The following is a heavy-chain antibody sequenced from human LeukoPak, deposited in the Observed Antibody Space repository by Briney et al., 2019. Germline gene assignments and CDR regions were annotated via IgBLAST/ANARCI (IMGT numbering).Heavy chain of an antibody. CDR2: IYHSGST. CDR1: GGSISSGGYS. V-gene: IGHV4-30-2*01. J-gene: IGHJ4*02. D-gene: IGHD3-3*01. CDR3: ARAVAYYDFWSGYYKGGYFDY. Sequence: SETLSLTCAVSGGSISSGGYSWSWIRQPPGKGLEWIGYIYHSGSTYYNPSLKSRVTISVDRSKNQFSLKLSSVTAADTAVYYCARAVAYYDFWSGYYKGGYFDYWGQGTLVTVSS.